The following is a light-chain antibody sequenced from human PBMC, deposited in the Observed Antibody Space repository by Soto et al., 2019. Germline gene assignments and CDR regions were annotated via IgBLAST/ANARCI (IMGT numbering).Light chain of an antibody. CDR3: QQSYNTLPT. Sequence: DIPMTQSPSSLSASVGDRVTITCRPSQSISGYLNWYQQKPGKAPKLLIYAASTLQSGVPSRFSGSGSGTDFTLTISSLQPADFATYYCQQSYNTLPTFGQGTKVEIK. V-gene: IGKV1-39*01. CDR1: QSISGY. CDR2: AAS. J-gene: IGKJ1*01.